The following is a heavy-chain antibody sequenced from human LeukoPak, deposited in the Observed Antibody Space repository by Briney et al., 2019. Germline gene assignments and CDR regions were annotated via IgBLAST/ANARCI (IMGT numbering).Heavy chain of an antibody. CDR2: ISSSGSTI. V-gene: IGHV3-11*04. CDR3: ARSVEFSIAVAAQKDAFDI. D-gene: IGHD6-19*01. J-gene: IGHJ3*02. CDR1: GFTFSDYY. Sequence: PGGSLRLSCAASGFTFSDYYMNWVRQAPGKGLEWVSYISSSGSTIYYADSVKGRFTISRDNAKNSLYLQMNSLRAEDTAVYYCARSVEFSIAVAAQKDAFDIWGQGTMVTVSS.